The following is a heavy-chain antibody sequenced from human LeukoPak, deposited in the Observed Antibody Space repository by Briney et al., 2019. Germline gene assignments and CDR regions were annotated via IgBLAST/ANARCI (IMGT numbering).Heavy chain of an antibody. J-gene: IGHJ3*02. Sequence: GGSLRLSCAASGFTFSSYWMSWVRQAPGKGLEWVSYISSSGSTIYYAGSVKGRFTISRDNAQNSLYLQMNNLRAEDTAVYYCANLKPPAPDGLDIWGQGTLITVSS. CDR3: ANLKPPAPDGLDI. CDR2: ISSSGSTI. CDR1: GFTFSSYW. D-gene: IGHD1-14*01. V-gene: IGHV3-48*01.